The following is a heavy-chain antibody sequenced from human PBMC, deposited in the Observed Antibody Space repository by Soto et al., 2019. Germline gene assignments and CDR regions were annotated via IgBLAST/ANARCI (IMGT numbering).Heavy chain of an antibody. CDR2: IDPGDSKT. CDR1: GYNFDTYW. V-gene: IGHV5-10-1*01. J-gene: IGHJ6*02. D-gene: IGHD6-13*01. CDR3: ARRIAAAGGYYYYAFDV. Sequence: GESLKISCKGSGYNFDTYWINWVRQMPGKGLEWMGRIDPGDSKTKYSPSLEGHISISVDTSISTTYLQWSSLKPSDTAIYYCARRIAAAGGYYYYAFDVWGQGTAVTVSS.